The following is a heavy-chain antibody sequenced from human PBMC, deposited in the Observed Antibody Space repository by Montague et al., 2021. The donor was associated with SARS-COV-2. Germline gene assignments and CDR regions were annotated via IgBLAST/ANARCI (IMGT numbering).Heavy chain of an antibody. CDR3: ARGVHSESPYRGGFYYLDV. Sequence: SETLSLTCAVSDDSITSSTYYWAWIRQHPGKGLEWIGSFYYTGSTYYNPSLKSRVTMSVDTSKKHFSLNLNSVTAADTGVYYCARGVHSESPYRGGFYYLDVWAQGTLVTVSS. CDR2: FYYTGST. CDR1: DDSITSSTYY. V-gene: IGHV4-39*02. D-gene: IGHD3-3*01. J-gene: IGHJ4*02.